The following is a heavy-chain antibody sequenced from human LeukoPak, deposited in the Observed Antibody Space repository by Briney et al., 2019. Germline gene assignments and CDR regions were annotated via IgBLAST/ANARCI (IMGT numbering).Heavy chain of an antibody. Sequence: GGSLRLSCAASGFTFSSYGMHWVRQAPGKGLEWVSFMPYDGSNKYYADFVKGRFTISRDNSKNTLYLQMNSLRAEDTAIYYCARALYNTGWYPDYFDSWGQGALVTVSS. D-gene: IGHD6-19*01. CDR1: GFTFSSYG. J-gene: IGHJ4*02. CDR2: MPYDGSNK. CDR3: ARALYNTGWYPDYFDS. V-gene: IGHV3-30*02.